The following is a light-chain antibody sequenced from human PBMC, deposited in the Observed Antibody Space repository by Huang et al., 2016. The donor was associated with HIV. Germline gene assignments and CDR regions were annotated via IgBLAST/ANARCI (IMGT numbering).Light chain of an antibody. CDR2: GAS. CDR3: QQYGSSPLT. CDR1: QSVDYNY. J-gene: IGKJ4*01. Sequence: EIVLTQSPGPLSFSPGERATLSCGASQSVDYNYLAWYQQRPGQAPRLLIYGASIRATGIPDRFSGSGSGTDFTLTISRLDPEDFAVYYCQQYGSSPLTFGGGTKVEIK. V-gene: IGKV3-20*01.